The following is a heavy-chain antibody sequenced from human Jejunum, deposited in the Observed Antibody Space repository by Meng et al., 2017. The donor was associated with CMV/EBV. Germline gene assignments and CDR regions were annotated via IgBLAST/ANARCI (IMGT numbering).Heavy chain of an antibody. CDR3: ASDAGRSSNWFDP. D-gene: IGHD3-10*01. CDR1: GYTFTAYN. J-gene: IGHJ5*02. Sequence: KATGYTFTAYNIHWIRRAPGKGLEWMGFINPSYNAHTSYAQKYHGRVTVTNNTSTSTLYRKLSGMRSEDTAVYYSASDAGRSSNWFDPWGQGTLVTVSS. CDR2: INPSYNAHT. V-gene: IGHV1-46*01.